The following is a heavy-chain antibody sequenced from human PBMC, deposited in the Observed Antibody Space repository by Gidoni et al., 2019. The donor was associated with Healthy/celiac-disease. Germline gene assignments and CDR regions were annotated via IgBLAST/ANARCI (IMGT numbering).Heavy chain of an antibody. CDR3: ARDYIAFDI. CDR2: IYYSGST. D-gene: IGHD3-10*01. V-gene: IGHV4-59*01. J-gene: IGHJ3*02. CDR1: GGSISSYY. Sequence: QVQLQESGPGLVKPSETLSLTCPVSGGSISSYYWSWIRQPPGKGLEWIGYIYYSGSTNYNPSLKSRVTISVDTSKNQFSLKLSSVTAADTAVYYCARDYIAFDIWGQGTMVTVSS.